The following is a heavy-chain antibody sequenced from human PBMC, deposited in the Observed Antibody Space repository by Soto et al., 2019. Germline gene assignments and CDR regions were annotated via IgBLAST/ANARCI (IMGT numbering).Heavy chain of an antibody. CDR3: ARSMTTVSIHTFDV. V-gene: IGHV3-7*01. D-gene: IGHD4-17*01. CDR2: INQDGSEK. CDR1: GFSFGSRW. Sequence: EVQLVDSGGGLVQPGGSLRLSCAASGFSFGSRWMSWVRQAPGKGLEWVANINQDGSEKNYVDSVKGRFTISRDNAKNSLHLQRNSLRVEDTAVYHCARSMTTVSIHTFDVWGQGTVVTVSS. J-gene: IGHJ3*01.